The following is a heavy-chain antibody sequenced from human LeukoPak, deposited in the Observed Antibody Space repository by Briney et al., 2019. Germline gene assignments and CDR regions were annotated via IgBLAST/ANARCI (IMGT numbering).Heavy chain of an antibody. Sequence: ASVKVSCKASGYTFTSYGISWVRQAPGQRLERRGWISAYNGNTNYAQKNQGRDTMTTDTSTSTAYMELRSLRSDDTAVYYCARRAVSYYYDSSGRNYYYYYYMDVWGKGTTVTISS. D-gene: IGHD3-22*01. CDR1: GYTFTSYG. CDR2: ISAYNGNT. CDR3: ARRAVSYYYDSSGRNYYYYYYMDV. V-gene: IGHV1-18*01. J-gene: IGHJ6*03.